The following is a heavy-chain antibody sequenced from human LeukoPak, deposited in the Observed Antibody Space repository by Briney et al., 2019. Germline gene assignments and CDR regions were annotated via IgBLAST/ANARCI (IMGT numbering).Heavy chain of an antibody. D-gene: IGHD2-21*02. CDR3: AKDGDLPVVVTEWFFDY. Sequence: PGGSLRLSCAASGFTFSTYAMSWVRQAPRKGLEWVSAISGSGDSTYYADSVKGRFTISRDNSKNTLYLQMNSLRAEDTAIYYCAKDGDLPVVVTEWFFDYWGQGSLVTVSA. CDR1: GFTFSTYA. J-gene: IGHJ4*02. V-gene: IGHV3-23*01. CDR2: ISGSGDST.